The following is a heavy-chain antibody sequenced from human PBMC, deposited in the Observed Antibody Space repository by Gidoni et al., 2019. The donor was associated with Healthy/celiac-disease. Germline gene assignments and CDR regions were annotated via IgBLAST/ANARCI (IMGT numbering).Heavy chain of an antibody. D-gene: IGHD3-10*01. Sequence: QITFKESGPTLVKPTQTPTLTCTFTGFSLSPSGVGVGLIRQPPGKALEWLALISWDDDKRYSPSLKSRLTITKDTSKNQVVLTMTNMDPVDTATYYCAHFGWRFGDLDYGVQGTLVTVSS. CDR1: GFSLSPSGVG. V-gene: IGHV2-5*02. J-gene: IGHJ4*02. CDR2: ISWDDDK. CDR3: AHFGWRFGDLDY.